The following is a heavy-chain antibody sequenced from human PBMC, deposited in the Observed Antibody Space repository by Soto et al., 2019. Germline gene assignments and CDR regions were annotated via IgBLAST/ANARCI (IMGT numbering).Heavy chain of an antibody. D-gene: IGHD2-21*01. CDR2: IYWDRDK. Sequence: QITLKESGPTLVKPTQTLTLTCTFSGFSLRTSGLGVGWIRQPPGKALEWLALIYWDRDKRYNPSLNNRVTIAEDTSNNQVVLTRTNMDPADAATSRWARRRRAVTVAAGCALWGEGTVVTASP. CDR3: ARRRRAVTVAAGCAL. J-gene: IGHJ4*03. V-gene: IGHV2-5*02. CDR1: GFSLRTSGLG.